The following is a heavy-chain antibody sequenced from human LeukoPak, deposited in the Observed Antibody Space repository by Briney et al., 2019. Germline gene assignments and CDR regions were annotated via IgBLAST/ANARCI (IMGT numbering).Heavy chain of an antibody. D-gene: IGHD3-22*01. Sequence: PGGSLRLSCAASGFTFSSYGMHWVRQAPGKGLEWVAFIRYDGSNKYYADSVKGRFTISRDNSKNTLYLQMNSLRAEDTAVYYCAKGGLHSSGYYSYFDYWGQGTLVTVSS. V-gene: IGHV3-30*02. J-gene: IGHJ4*02. CDR2: IRYDGSNK. CDR1: GFTFSSYG. CDR3: AKGGLHSSGYYSYFDY.